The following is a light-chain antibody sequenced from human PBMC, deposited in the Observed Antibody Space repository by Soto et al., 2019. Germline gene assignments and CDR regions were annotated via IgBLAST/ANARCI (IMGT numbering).Light chain of an antibody. J-gene: IGKJ4*01. V-gene: IGKV3-15*01. CDR1: QSVSSN. CDR2: GAS. Sequence: EILMTQSPATLSVSPGERATISCRASQSVSSNLAWYQQKPVQAPRLLIYGASARATGIPARFSGSGSGTEFTLTISSLQSEDLEAYYWQHYNNWPLNFGGGTKVEIK. CDR3: QHYNNWPLN.